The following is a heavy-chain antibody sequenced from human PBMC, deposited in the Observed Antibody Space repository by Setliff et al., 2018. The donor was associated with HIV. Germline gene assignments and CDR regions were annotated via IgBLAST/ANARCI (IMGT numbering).Heavy chain of an antibody. J-gene: IGHJ3*02. CDR1: GFTFSSYG. D-gene: IGHD1-26*01. CDR2: IRYDGRNK. CDR3: AGNTDVDSVYRPFHI. Sequence: PGGSLRLSCAASGFTFSSYGMHWVRQGPGKGLEWVAFIRYDGRNKYYRDSVRGRFTISRDNSKNTLYLQMNSLRAEDTALYYCAGNTDVDSVYRPFHIWGQGTMVTVSS. V-gene: IGHV3-30*02.